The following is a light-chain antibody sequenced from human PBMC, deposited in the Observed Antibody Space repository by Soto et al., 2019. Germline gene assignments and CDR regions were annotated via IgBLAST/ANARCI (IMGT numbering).Light chain of an antibody. Sequence: EIVMTQSPATLSVSPGGRATLSCRASQSISDTLAWYQQKPGQAPRLLIYSASRGATGFPARFSGSGSGTDFTLTISSLEPEDFAVYYCQQRSYWLIFGGGTKVDIK. CDR1: QSISDT. CDR3: QQRSYWLI. J-gene: IGKJ4*01. CDR2: SAS. V-gene: IGKV3-11*01.